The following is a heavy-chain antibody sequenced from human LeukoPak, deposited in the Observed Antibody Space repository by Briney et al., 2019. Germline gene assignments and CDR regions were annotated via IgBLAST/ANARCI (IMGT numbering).Heavy chain of an antibody. CDR3: ARHSYDYVWGSYRYSGTSGYFDY. J-gene: IGHJ4*02. CDR1: GGSFSGYY. V-gene: IGHV4-34*01. Sequence: SETLSLTCAVYGGSFSGYYWSWIRQPPGKGLEWIGEINHSGSTNYNPCIKCRLTISVDTSKNQFSLKLSSVTAADTAVYYCARHSYDYVWGSYRYSGTSGYFDYWGQGTLVTVSS. D-gene: IGHD3-16*02. CDR2: INHSGST.